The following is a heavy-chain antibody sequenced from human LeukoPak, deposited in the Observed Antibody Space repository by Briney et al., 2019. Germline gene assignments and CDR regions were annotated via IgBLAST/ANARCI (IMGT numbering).Heavy chain of an antibody. Sequence: SETPSLTCTVSGGSISSGSYYWSWIRQPAGKGLEWIGRIYTSGSTNYNPSLKSRVTISVDTSKNQFSLKLSSVTAADTAVYYCARDFHYYDSSGYYYHYYYYYMDVWGKGTTVTVSS. CDR1: GGSISSGSYY. CDR2: IYTSGST. CDR3: ARDFHYYDSSGYYYHYYYYYMDV. J-gene: IGHJ6*03. V-gene: IGHV4-61*02. D-gene: IGHD3-22*01.